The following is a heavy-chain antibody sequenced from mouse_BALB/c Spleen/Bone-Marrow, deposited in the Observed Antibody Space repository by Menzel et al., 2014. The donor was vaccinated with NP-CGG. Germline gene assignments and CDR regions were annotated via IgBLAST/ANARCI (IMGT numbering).Heavy chain of an antibody. J-gene: IGHJ3*01. V-gene: IGHV1-9*01. Sequence: VQLQQSGTELMKPGASVMISCKATGYTFSSYWIEWVKQRPGHGLEWIGEILPGTGITNYNEKFKGKATFTADTSSNTAYMQLSSLTSEDSAVYYCARPYYYGSSHAWFAYWGQGTLVTVSA. CDR2: ILPGTGIT. CDR3: ARPYYYGSSHAWFAY. D-gene: IGHD1-1*01. CDR1: GYTFSSYW.